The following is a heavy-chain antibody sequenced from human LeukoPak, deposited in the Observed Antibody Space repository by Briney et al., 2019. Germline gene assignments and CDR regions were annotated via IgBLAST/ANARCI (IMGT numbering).Heavy chain of an antibody. CDR3: AKVPRGKLRINWYFEL. V-gene: IGHV3-23*01. CDR1: GLTFSSFA. Sequence: GGSLRLSCLASGLTFSSFAMTWVRQAPGKGLDWVSIISGSGDSTHYADSVRDRFSISRDNSKNTLFLQMNSLRAEDTAVYYCAKVPRGKLRINWYFELWGRGTLVTVSA. CDR2: ISGSGDST. D-gene: IGHD3-16*01. J-gene: IGHJ2*01.